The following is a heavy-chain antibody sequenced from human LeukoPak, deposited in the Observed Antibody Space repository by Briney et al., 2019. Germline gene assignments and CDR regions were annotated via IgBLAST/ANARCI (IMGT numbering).Heavy chain of an antibody. Sequence: PSETLFLTCTVSGGSISDYSWSWIRQPPGKGLEWIGNIYYSGSANHNPSLKSRVTISRDTSKNQFSLKLTSVTTADTAVYYCTRGAGWLIDYWGQGILVTVSS. D-gene: IGHD3-16*01. CDR2: IYYSGSA. V-gene: IGHV4-59*01. CDR3: TRGAGWLIDY. CDR1: GGSISDYS. J-gene: IGHJ4*02.